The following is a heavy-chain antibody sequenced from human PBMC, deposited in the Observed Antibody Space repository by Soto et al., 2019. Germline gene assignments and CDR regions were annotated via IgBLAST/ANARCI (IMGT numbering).Heavy chain of an antibody. Sequence: GGSLRLSCAASGFTFSSYGMHWVRQAPGKGLEWVAVISYDGSNKYYADSVKGRFTISRDNSKNTLYLQMNSLRAEDTAVYYCAKAPRADCSGGSCYSLGYFDYWGQGTLVTVSS. CDR2: ISYDGSNK. CDR3: AKAPRADCSGGSCYSLGYFDY. J-gene: IGHJ4*02. CDR1: GFTFSSYG. V-gene: IGHV3-30*18. D-gene: IGHD2-15*01.